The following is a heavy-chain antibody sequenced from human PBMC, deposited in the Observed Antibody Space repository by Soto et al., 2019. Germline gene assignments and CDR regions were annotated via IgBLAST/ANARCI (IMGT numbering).Heavy chain of an antibody. CDR1: GFTFSSYA. CDR2: ISGSGGST. Sequence: GGSLRLSCAASGFTFSSYAMSWVRQAPGKGLEWVSGISGSGGSTYYADSVKGRFTISRDNSKNTLYLQMNSLRAEDTAVFHCAKASSGTTVSKVRTTDYWGQGTLVTVSS. D-gene: IGHD4-4*01. CDR3: AKASSGTTVSKVRTTDY. V-gene: IGHV3-23*01. J-gene: IGHJ4*02.